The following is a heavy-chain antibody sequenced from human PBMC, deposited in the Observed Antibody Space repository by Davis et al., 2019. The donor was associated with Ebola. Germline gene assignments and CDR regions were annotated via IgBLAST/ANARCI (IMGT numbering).Heavy chain of an antibody. D-gene: IGHD6-19*01. CDR3: ARRGQWLVPSPFDP. CDR1: GYTFTSYG. Sequence: AASVKVSCKASGYTFTSYGISWVRQAPGQGLERMGWISAYNGNTNYAQKLQGRVTMTTDTSTSTAYMELRSLRSEDTAVYYCARRGQWLVPSPFDPWGQGTLVTVSS. CDR2: ISAYNGNT. J-gene: IGHJ5*02. V-gene: IGHV1-18*01.